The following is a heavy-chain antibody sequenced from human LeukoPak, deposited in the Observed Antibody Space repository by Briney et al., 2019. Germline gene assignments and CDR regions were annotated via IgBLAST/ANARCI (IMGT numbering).Heavy chain of an antibody. J-gene: IGHJ4*02. CDR3: ARDYGDLFDY. D-gene: IGHD4-17*01. CDR2: IKQDGSEK. CDR1: GFTVSSNY. V-gene: IGHV3-7*01. Sequence: GGSLRLSCAASGFTVSSNYMSWVRQAPGKGLEWVANIKQDGSEKYYVDSVKGRFTISRDNAKNSLYLQMNSLRAEDTAVYYCARDYGDLFDYWGQGTLVTVSS.